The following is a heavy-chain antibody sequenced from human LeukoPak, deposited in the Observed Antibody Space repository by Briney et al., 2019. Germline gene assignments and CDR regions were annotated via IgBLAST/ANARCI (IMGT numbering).Heavy chain of an antibody. CDR3: ARAILTGYYQSYYFDY. V-gene: IGHV1-8*01. CDR1: GYTFTSYD. Sequence: ASVKVSCEASGYTFTSYDINWVRQATGKGLEWMGWMNPNSGNTGYAQKFQGRVTMTRNTSISTAYMELSSLRSEDMAVYYCARAILTGYYQSYYFDYWGQGTLVTVSS. CDR2: MNPNSGNT. J-gene: IGHJ4*02. D-gene: IGHD3-9*01.